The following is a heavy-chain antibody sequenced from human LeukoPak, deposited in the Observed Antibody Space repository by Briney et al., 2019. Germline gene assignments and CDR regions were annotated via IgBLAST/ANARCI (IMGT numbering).Heavy chain of an antibody. CDR3: ARLSAACFDP. CDR2: ISHSGAT. CDR1: GFSISSGFY. Sequence: PSETLSLTCAVSGFSISSGFYWGWVRQPPGKGLEYIGHISHSGATHYNPSLMSRVTISLDTSKNHLSLKLSSVTAADTAMYFCARLSAACFDPWGQGTLVTVSS. V-gene: IGHV4-38-2*01. J-gene: IGHJ5*02.